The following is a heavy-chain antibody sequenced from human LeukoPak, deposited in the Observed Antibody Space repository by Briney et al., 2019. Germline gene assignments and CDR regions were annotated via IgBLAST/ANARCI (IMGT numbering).Heavy chain of an antibody. V-gene: IGHV4-31*03. J-gene: IGHJ4*02. CDR1: GDSISSGGYF. CDR2: IYYSGNS. Sequence: PSQTLSLTCTVSGDSISSGGYFWSWVRQHPVKGLEWIAYIYYSGNSYYNPSLKSRVSISVDTSKNQFSLKLTSVTAADTAVYYCAAGFDYWGQGTLVTVSS. CDR3: AAGFDY.